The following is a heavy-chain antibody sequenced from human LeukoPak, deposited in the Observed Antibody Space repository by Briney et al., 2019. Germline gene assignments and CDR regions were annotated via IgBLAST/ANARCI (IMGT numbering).Heavy chain of an antibody. Sequence: PSEALSLTCAVYGGSFSGYYWSWIRQPPGKGLEWIGEINHSGSTNYNPSLKSRVTISVDTSKNQFSLKLSSVTAADTAVYYCAREGYYDSSGYQNYWGQGTLVTVSS. D-gene: IGHD3-22*01. V-gene: IGHV4-34*01. CDR2: INHSGST. CDR1: GGSFSGYY. CDR3: AREGYYDSSGYQNY. J-gene: IGHJ4*02.